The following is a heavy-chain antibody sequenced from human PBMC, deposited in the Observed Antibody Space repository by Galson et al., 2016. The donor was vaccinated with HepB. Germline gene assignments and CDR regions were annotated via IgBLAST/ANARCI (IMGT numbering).Heavy chain of an antibody. Sequence: SVKVSCKVSGYTLTELSMHWVRQAPGKGLEWMGGFDPEDGETIYAQKFQGRVTMTEDTSTDTAYMELSSLRSEDTAGYYWAKVGGDPYYCCGMDVWGQGTTVTVAS. CDR3: AKVGGDPYYCCGMDV. D-gene: IGHD3-16*01. CDR1: GYTLTELS. V-gene: IGHV1-24*01. J-gene: IGHJ6*02. CDR2: FDPEDGET.